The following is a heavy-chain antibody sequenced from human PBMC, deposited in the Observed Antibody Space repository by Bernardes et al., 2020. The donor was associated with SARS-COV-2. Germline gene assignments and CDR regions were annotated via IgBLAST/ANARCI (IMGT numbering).Heavy chain of an antibody. CDR3: ARHEVVPTPTADYYSGMDV. V-gene: IGHV5-51*01. D-gene: IGHD2-2*01. CDR1: GYSFTNYW. CDR2: IYPADSDT. Sequence: GESLKISCKGSGYSFTNYWIAWVRQIPGKGLEWMGIIYPADSDTRYSPSFQGQVTISADTSISTAYLQWSSLKASDTAMYYCARHEVVPTPTADYYSGMDVWGQGTTVTVSS. J-gene: IGHJ6*02.